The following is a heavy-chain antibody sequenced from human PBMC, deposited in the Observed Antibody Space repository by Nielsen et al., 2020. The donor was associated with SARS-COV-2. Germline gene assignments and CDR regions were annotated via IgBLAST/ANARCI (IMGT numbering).Heavy chain of an antibody. V-gene: IGHV2-70*11. CDR1: GFSLSTSGMC. CDR3: ARTSQYYYDRAFDY. D-gene: IGHD3-22*01. CDR2: IDWDDDK. Sequence: SGPTLVKPTQTLTLTRTFSGFSLSTSGMCVSWIRQPPGKALEWLARIDWDDDKYYSTSLKTRLTISKDTSKNQVVLTMTNMNPVDTATYYCARTSQYYYDRAFDYWGQGTLVTVSS. J-gene: IGHJ4*02.